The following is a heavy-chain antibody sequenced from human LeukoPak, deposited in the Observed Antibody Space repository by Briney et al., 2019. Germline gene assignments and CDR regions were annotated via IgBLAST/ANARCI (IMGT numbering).Heavy chain of an antibody. CDR1: GGSFSGYY. V-gene: IGHV4-34*01. D-gene: IGHD1-1*01. J-gene: IGHJ4*02. CDR3: ARDEGWNRPYY. CDR2: INHSGST. Sequence: SETLSLTCAVYGGSFSGYYWSWIRQPPGKGLEWIGEINHSGSTNYNPSLKSRVSMSLDTSKNQLSLKLTSVTAADTAMYYCARDEGWNRPYYWGQGTLVTVSS.